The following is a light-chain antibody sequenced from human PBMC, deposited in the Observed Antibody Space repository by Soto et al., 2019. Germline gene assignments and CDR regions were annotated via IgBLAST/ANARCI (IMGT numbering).Light chain of an antibody. CDR1: QTISSW. CDR3: QHYNSYSEA. J-gene: IGKJ1*01. CDR2: KAS. V-gene: IGKV1-5*03. Sequence: IQVTQSPSSLSASVGESVTITCRASQTISSWLAWYQQKPGKAPKLLIYKASTLKSGVPSRFSGSGSGTEFTLTISSLQPDDFATYYCQHYNSYSEAFGQGTKVDI.